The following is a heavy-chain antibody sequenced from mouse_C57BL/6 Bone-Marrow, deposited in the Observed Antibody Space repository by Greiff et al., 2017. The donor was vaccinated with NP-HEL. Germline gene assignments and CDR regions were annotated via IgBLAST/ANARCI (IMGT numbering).Heavy chain of an antibody. Sequence: EVQLHQSGPELVKPGASVKISCKASGYTFTDYYMNWVKQSHGKSLEWIGDINPNNGGTSYNQKFKGKATLTVDKSSSTAYMELRSLTSEDSAVYYCARSGDYDYDGYAMDYWGQGTSVTVSS. CDR2: INPNNGGT. D-gene: IGHD2-4*01. J-gene: IGHJ4*01. CDR1: GYTFTDYY. CDR3: ARSGDYDYDGYAMDY. V-gene: IGHV1-26*01.